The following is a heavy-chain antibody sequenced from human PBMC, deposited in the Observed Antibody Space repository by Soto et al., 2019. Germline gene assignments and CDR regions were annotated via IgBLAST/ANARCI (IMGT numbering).Heavy chain of an antibody. CDR1: GFTFSSYG. CDR2: IWYDGSNK. V-gene: IGHV3-33*01. CDR3: ARGLGKAAAGTGGDAFDI. J-gene: IGHJ3*02. Sequence: GGSLRLSCAASGFTFSSYGMHWVRQAPGKGLEWVAVIWYDGSNKYYADSVKGRFTISRDNSKNTLYLQMNSLRAEDTAVYYCARGLGKAAAGTGGDAFDIWGQGTMVTVSS. D-gene: IGHD6-13*01.